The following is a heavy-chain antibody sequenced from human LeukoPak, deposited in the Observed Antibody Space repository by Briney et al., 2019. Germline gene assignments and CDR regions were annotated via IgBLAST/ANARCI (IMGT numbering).Heavy chain of an antibody. D-gene: IGHD3-10*01. V-gene: IGHV3-11*01. Sequence: PGGSLRLSCAASGFTFSEYYMSWIRQAPGKGLEWVSYISSSGSTTYYADSVKGRFTISRDNAENSLYLQMNSLRAEDTAVYYCAREMDGPYGSGSPLDYWGQGTLVTVSS. CDR3: AREMDGPYGSGSPLDY. CDR2: ISSSGSTT. CDR1: GFTFSEYY. J-gene: IGHJ4*02.